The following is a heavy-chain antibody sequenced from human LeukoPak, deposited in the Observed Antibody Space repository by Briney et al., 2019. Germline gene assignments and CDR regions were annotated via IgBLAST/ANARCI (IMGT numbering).Heavy chain of an antibody. CDR3: ARDCSSTSCYSMGYYYYYYMDV. J-gene: IGHJ6*03. D-gene: IGHD2-2*01. V-gene: IGHV4-4*07. CDR1: GGSISSYY. CDR2: IYTSGST. Sequence: SETLSLTCTVSGGSISSYYWSWIRQPAGKGLEWIGRIYTSGSTNYNPSLKSRVTMSVDTSKNQFSLKLSSVTAADTTVYYCARDCSSTSCYSMGYYYYYYMDVWGKGTTVTVSS.